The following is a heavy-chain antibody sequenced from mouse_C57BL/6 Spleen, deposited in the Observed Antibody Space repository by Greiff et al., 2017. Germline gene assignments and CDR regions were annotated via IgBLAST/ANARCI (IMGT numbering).Heavy chain of an antibody. CDR1: GYTFTSYW. J-gene: IGHJ1*03. CDR2: IYPGSGST. Sequence: QVHVKQPGAELVKPGASVKMSCKASGYTFTSYWITWVKQRPGQGLEWIGDIYPGSGSTNYNEKFKSKATLTVDTSSSTAYMQLSSLTSEDSAVYYCARSYYGNYRYFDVWGTGTTVTVSS. V-gene: IGHV1-55*01. CDR3: ARSYYGNYRYFDV. D-gene: IGHD2-1*01.